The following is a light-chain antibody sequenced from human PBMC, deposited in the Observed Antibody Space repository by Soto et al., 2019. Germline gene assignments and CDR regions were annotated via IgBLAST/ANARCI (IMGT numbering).Light chain of an antibody. Sequence: EIVLTQSPGTLSLSPGERATLSCRASQSVSSNYLAWYQQKAGQAPRLLIYGVSSRATGIPDRFSGSGSGTDFTLTISRLEPEDFEVYYCQQYGDAPPWTFGQGTKVEIK. J-gene: IGKJ1*01. CDR1: QSVSSNY. CDR3: QQYGDAPPWT. CDR2: GVS. V-gene: IGKV3-20*01.